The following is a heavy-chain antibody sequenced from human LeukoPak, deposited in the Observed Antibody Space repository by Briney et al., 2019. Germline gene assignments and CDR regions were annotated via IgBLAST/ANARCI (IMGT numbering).Heavy chain of an antibody. CDR3: ARIASEPWFGVDY. Sequence: PGGSLRLSCAASGFTFGSYGMHWVRQAPGKGIEYVSAISINGGGTYYANSVKGRFTISRDNSKNPVYLQMGSLRAEDMAAYYCARIASEPWFGVDYWGQGTLVTVSS. CDR1: GFTFGSYG. D-gene: IGHD3-10*01. J-gene: IGHJ4*02. V-gene: IGHV3-64*01. CDR2: ISINGGGT.